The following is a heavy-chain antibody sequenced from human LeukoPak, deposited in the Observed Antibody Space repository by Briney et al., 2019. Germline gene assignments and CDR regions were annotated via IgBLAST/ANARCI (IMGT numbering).Heavy chain of an antibody. CDR2: ISSGSGYI. J-gene: IGHJ4*02. Sequence: GGSLCLFCAASGFTFSRYSMDWVRQAPGEGLGWVSSISSGSGYIHYADSVKGRFTISRDNAKNSLYLQMNSLRAEDTAVYYCARDLHYSSRLFDYWGQGTLVTVSS. CDR3: ARDLHYSSRLFDY. CDR1: GFTFSRYS. D-gene: IGHD6-13*01. V-gene: IGHV3-21*01.